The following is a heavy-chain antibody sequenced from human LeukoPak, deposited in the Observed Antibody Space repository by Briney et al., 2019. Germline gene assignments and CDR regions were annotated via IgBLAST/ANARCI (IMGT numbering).Heavy chain of an antibody. CDR3: AKGGAVSSKSIIMVRGTRRYYYNMDV. J-gene: IGHJ6*03. Sequence: GGTLRLSCAAFGFTFSSYGMSWVRQAPGKGLEWVSSISDSGSSTYYADSVKGRFPISRDNSKITLYLQINSLRAEDTAVYYCAKGGAVSSKSIIMVRGTRRYYYNMDVWGNGTTVTISS. CDR1: GFTFSSYG. V-gene: IGHV3-23*01. CDR2: ISDSGSST. D-gene: IGHD3-10*01.